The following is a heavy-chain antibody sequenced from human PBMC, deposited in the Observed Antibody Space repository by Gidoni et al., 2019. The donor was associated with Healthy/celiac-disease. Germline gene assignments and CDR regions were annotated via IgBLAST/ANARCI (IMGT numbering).Heavy chain of an antibody. CDR1: GFTFSSYG. CDR3: AKDLNVDGWLDY. D-gene: IGHD5-12*01. V-gene: IGHV3-30*18. J-gene: IGHJ4*02. Sequence: RSLRLSCAASGFTFSSYGMHWVRQAPGKGLEWVAVISYDGSNKYYADSVKGRFTISRDNSKNTLYLQMNSLRAEDTAVYYCAKDLNVDGWLDYWGQGTLVTVSS. CDR2: ISYDGSNK.